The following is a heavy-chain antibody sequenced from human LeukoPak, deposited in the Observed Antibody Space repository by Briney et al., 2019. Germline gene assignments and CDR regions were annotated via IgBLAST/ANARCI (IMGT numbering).Heavy chain of an antibody. J-gene: IGHJ1*01. CDR3: AAGPLKVVPAAQH. V-gene: IGHV1-58*02. CDR2: IVVGSGNT. D-gene: IGHD2-2*01. CDR1: GFTFTSSA. Sequence: GGSLRLSCAASGFTFTSSAMQWVRQARGQRLEWIGWIVVGSGNTNYAQKFQERVTITRDMSTSTAYMELGSLRSEDTAVYYCAAGPLKVVPAAQHWGQGTLVTVSS.